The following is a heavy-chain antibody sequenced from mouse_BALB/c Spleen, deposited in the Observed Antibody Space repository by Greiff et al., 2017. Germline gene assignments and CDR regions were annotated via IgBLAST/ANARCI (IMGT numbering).Heavy chain of an antibody. J-gene: IGHJ3*01. CDR2: IYPGGGYT. Sequence: VQLQQSGAELVRPGTSVKISCKASGYTFTNYWLGWVKQRPGHGLEWIGDIYPGGGYTNYNEKFKGKATLTADTSSSTAYMQLSSLTSEDSAVYFCASQTARASWFAYWGQGTLVTVSA. D-gene: IGHD3-2*01. V-gene: IGHV1-63*02. CDR1: GYTFTNYW. CDR3: ASQTARASWFAY.